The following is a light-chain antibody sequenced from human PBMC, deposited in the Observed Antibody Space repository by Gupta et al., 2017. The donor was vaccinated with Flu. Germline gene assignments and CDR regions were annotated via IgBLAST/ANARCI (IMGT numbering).Light chain of an antibody. CDR2: DNT. Sequence: GKAAKITCGGNDIGTQSVHWYRQRPGQAPVLVVYDNTDRPSGSPERFSGSNSGSAATLTITRVEAGDEADYYCQVWDSSTDSWVFGGGTTLTVL. J-gene: IGLJ3*02. CDR3: QVWDSSTDSWV. CDR1: DIGTQS. V-gene: IGLV3-21*03.